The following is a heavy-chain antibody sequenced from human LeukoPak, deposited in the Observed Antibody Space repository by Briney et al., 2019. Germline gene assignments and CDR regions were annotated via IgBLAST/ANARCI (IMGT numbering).Heavy chain of an antibody. V-gene: IGHV3-30*02. D-gene: IGHD3-10*01. Sequence: GGSLRLSCAASGFTFSNYGMHWVRQAPGKGLEWVAVIWYDGSNKYYGDSVKGRFTISRDNSKNTLYLQMNSLRAEDTAVYYCAIDHRGVRDYFDYWGQGTLVTVSS. CDR3: AIDHRGVRDYFDY. CDR2: IWYDGSNK. J-gene: IGHJ4*02. CDR1: GFTFSNYG.